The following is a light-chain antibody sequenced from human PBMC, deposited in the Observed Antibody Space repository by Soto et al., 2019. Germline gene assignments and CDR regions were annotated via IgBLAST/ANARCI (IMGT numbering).Light chain of an antibody. CDR1: QSIDTW. J-gene: IGKJ1*01. CDR2: KAS. CDR3: QQYSTYTPRT. V-gene: IGKV1-5*03. Sequence: DIQMTQSPATLPASVGDRVSLTCRASQSIDTWLAWYQQKPGKAPNLLIYKASSLESGVPSRFSGSGSGTEFTLTISSLQPDDFATYYCQQYSTYTPRTFGQGTKVDIK.